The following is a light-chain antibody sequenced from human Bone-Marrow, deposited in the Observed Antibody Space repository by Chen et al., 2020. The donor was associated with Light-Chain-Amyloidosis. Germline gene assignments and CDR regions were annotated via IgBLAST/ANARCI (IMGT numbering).Light chain of an antibody. Sequence: SYVLTQPSSVSVAPGQTATIACGGNNIGSTSVHWYQQPPGQAPQLVVYDDSDRPSGSPERLSGSNSGNTATLTISRVEAGDEADYYCQVWDRSSDRPVFGGGTKLTVL. CDR2: DDS. CDR1: NIGSTS. J-gene: IGLJ3*02. V-gene: IGLV3-21*02. CDR3: QVWDRSSDRPV.